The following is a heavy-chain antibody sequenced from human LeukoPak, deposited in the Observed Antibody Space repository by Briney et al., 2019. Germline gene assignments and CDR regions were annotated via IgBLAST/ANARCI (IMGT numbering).Heavy chain of an antibody. CDR2: ISGRGGST. V-gene: IGHV3-23*01. CDR3: AKGDGYDYVWGSYRPYFDY. Sequence: GGSLRLSCGASRFTFSSYAMSWVRQAPGKGLEWVSAISGRGGSTFYADSVKGRFTISRDNSKNTLYLQMNSLRAEDTAVYYCAKGDGYDYVWGSYRPYFDYWGQGTLVTVSA. D-gene: IGHD3-16*02. CDR1: RFTFSSYA. J-gene: IGHJ4*02.